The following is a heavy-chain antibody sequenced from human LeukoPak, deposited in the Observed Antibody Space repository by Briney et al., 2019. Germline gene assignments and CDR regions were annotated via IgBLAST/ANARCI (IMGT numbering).Heavy chain of an antibody. CDR3: ARAFSGDSYYYYYMDV. V-gene: IGHV3-11*04. J-gene: IGHJ6*03. CDR1: GFTFSDYY. Sequence: GGSLRLSCAASGFTFSDYYMSWIRQAPGKGLEWVSYISSSGSTIYYADSVKGRFTISRDNAKNSLYLQKNSLRAEDTAVYYCARAFSGDSYYYYYMDVWGKGTTVTVSS. D-gene: IGHD2-21*02. CDR2: ISSSGSTI.